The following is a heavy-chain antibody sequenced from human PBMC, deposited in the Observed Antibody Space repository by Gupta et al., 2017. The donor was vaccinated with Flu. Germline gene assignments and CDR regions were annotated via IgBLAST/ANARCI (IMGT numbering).Heavy chain of an antibody. CDR1: GFPFSSYA. J-gene: IGHJ4*02. Sequence: EVQLLESGGGLVQPGGSLRLSCAASGFPFSSYAMRWVRQAPGKGLGGFSAISGSGGSTYYADSVKGRFTISRDNSKNTLYLQMNSLRAEDTAVYYCAKVWGIAVADNGGTYYFDYWGQGTLVTVSS. CDR2: ISGSGGST. D-gene: IGHD6-19*01. V-gene: IGHV3-23*01. CDR3: AKVWGIAVADNGGTYYFDY.